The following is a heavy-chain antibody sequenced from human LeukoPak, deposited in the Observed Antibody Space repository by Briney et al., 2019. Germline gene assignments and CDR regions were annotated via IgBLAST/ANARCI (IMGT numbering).Heavy chain of an antibody. J-gene: IGHJ5*02. CDR3: ARRRYGDYEFYFDP. CDR2: IYYSGST. Sequence: KSSETLSLTCTVSGGSISSYYWGWIRQPPGKGLEWIGYIYYSGSTNYNPSLKSRVTISVDTSKNQFSLKLSSVTAADTAVYYCARRRYGDYEFYFDPWGQGTLVTVSS. D-gene: IGHD4-17*01. V-gene: IGHV4-59*08. CDR1: GGSISSYY.